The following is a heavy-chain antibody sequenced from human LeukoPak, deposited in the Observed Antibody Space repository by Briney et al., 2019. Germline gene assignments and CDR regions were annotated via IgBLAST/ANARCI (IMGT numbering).Heavy chain of an antibody. CDR3: ARGEGSYSAHFDY. D-gene: IGHD3-10*01. Sequence: GGSLRLSCAASGFSFSTYGMHWVRQAPGKGLEWLTVISYDGNTIYYADSVKGRFTISRDNSKNTLYLQMNSLRAEDTAVYYCARGEGSYSAHFDYWGQGTLVTVSS. V-gene: IGHV3-30*03. CDR2: ISYDGNTI. J-gene: IGHJ4*02. CDR1: GFSFSTYG.